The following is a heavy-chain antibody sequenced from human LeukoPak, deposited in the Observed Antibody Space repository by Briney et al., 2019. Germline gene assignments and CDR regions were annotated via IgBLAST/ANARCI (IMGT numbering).Heavy chain of an antibody. Sequence: QSGGSLRLSCAASGFTFSGFGMNWVRQAPGKGLEWVSSVSRSSSDTYYADSVKGRFTISRDNSKNTLYLQMNSLRAEDTAVYYCAKYRWTSGHYYWGYFDYWGQGTLVTVSS. D-gene: IGHD3-22*01. J-gene: IGHJ4*02. CDR3: AKYRWTSGHYYWGYFDY. CDR2: VSRSSSDT. V-gene: IGHV3-23*01. CDR1: GFTFSGFG.